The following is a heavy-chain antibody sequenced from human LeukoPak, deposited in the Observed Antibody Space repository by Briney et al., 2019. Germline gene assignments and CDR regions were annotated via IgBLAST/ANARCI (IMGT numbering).Heavy chain of an antibody. V-gene: IGHV3-30*02. CDR3: AKEELRRITMWGYMDV. CDR2: IRYDGSKK. D-gene: IGHD3-10*02. J-gene: IGHJ6*03. CDR1: GFTFSSYG. Sequence: PGGSLRLSCAASGFTFSSYGMHWVRQASGKGLEWVAFIRYDGSKKYYTDSVKGRFTISRDNSKNTLYLQMNSLSAEDTAFYYCAKEELRRITMWGYMDVWGKGTTVTISS.